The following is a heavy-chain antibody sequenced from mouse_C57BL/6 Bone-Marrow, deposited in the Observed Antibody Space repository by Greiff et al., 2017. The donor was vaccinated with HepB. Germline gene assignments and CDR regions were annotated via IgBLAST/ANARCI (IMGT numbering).Heavy chain of an antibody. D-gene: IGHD2-3*01. J-gene: IGHJ3*01. CDR1: GFNIKDDY. CDR2: IDPENGDT. V-gene: IGHV14-4*01. CDR3: TTWDGYPWFAY. Sequence: VQLQQSGAELVRPGASVKLSCTASGFNIKDDYMHWVKQRPEQGLEWIGWIDPENGDTEYASKFQGKATITADPSSNTAYLQLSSLTSEDTAVYYCTTWDGYPWFAYWGQGTLVTVSA.